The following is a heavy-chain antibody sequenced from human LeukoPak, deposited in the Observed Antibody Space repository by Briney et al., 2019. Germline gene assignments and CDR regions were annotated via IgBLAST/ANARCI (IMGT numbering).Heavy chain of an antibody. V-gene: IGHV3-49*04. J-gene: IGHJ4*02. CDR2: IRSKAYGGTT. Sequence: GGSLRLSCAASGFTFSSYWMHWVRQAPGKGLVWVGFIRSKAYGGTTEYAASVKGRFTISRDDSKSIAYLQMNSLKTEDTAVYYCTRGTSERRLRYFDWLSGPYFDYWGQGTLVTVSS. D-gene: IGHD3-9*01. CDR3: TRGTSERRLRYFDWLSGPYFDY. CDR1: GFTFSSYW.